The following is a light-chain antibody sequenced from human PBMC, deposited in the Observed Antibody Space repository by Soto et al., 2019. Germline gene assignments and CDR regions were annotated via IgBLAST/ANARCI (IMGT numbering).Light chain of an antibody. Sequence: QSALTQPASVSGSPGQSITISCTGTSSDVGAYSYVSWYQQHPGKAPKLIIYDVSNRPSGVSNRFSGSKSGNTASLTISGLQAEDEADYYCSSYTSSITLVFGEGTKLTVL. J-gene: IGLJ2*01. CDR3: SSYTSSITLV. V-gene: IGLV2-14*01. CDR1: SSDVGAYSY. CDR2: DVS.